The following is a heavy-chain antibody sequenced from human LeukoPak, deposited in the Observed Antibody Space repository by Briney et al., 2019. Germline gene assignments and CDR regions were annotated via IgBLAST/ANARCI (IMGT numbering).Heavy chain of an antibody. CDR3: ARDQLLYSSGWYVLGEPFDY. Sequence: SQTLSLTCAISGDSVSSKSVAWNWIRQSPSRGLEWLGRTYYRSKWYNDYAVSVKSRITINPDTSKNQFSLQLNSVTPEDTAVYYCARDQLLYSSGWYVLGEPFDYWGQGTLVTVSS. J-gene: IGHJ4*02. CDR1: GDSVSSKSVA. D-gene: IGHD6-19*01. CDR2: TYYRSKWYN. V-gene: IGHV6-1*01.